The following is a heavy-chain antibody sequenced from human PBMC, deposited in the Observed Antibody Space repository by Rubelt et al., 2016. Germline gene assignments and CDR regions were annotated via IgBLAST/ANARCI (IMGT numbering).Heavy chain of an antibody. Sequence: QVQLVQSGAEAKKPGASVKVSCKASGYTFTGYYMHWVRQAPGQGLEWMGWINPNSGGTNYAQKVQGRVSRTRETSISTAYMELSRLRSDDTAVYYCARFAIGGHSSGYLFDYWGQGTLVTVSS. CDR3: ARFAIGGHSSGYLFDY. CDR1: GYTFTGYY. V-gene: IGHV1-2*02. D-gene: IGHD3-22*01. CDR2: INPNSGGT. J-gene: IGHJ4*02.